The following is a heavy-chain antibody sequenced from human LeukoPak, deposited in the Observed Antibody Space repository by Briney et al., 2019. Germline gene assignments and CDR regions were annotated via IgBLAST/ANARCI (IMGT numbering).Heavy chain of an antibody. CDR2: ISSSSSYI. D-gene: IGHD5-24*01. CDR3: AKDGTEMAPFRPQKGGDY. CDR1: GFTFSSYS. Sequence: PGGSLRLSCAASGFTFSSYSMNWVRQAPGKGLEWVSSISSSSSYIYYADSVKGRFTISRDNAKNSLYLQMNSLRAEDTAVYYCAKDGTEMAPFRPQKGGDYWGQGTLVTVSS. J-gene: IGHJ4*02. V-gene: IGHV3-21*04.